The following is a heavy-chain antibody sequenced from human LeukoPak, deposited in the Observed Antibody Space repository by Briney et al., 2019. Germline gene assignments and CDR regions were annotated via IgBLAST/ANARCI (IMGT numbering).Heavy chain of an antibody. V-gene: IGHV4-39*01. CDR3: ARFNPAAGSFCFDY. CDR2: IYYSGST. J-gene: IGHJ4*02. Sequence: SETLSLTCTVSGGSISSSSYYWAWIRQPPGKGLEWIGNIYYSGSTYYNPSLKSRVTMSVDTSQNQFSLKLSSVTAADTAVYYCARFNPAAGSFCFDYWGQGTLVTVSS. CDR1: GGSISSSSYY. D-gene: IGHD6-13*01.